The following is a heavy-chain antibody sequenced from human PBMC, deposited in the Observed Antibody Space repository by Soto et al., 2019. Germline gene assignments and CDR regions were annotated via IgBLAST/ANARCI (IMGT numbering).Heavy chain of an antibody. CDR3: AHSYTSGFVAEYFQH. CDR1: GFSLSTSGVG. D-gene: IGHD6-19*01. J-gene: IGHJ1*01. V-gene: IGHV2-5*02. Sequence: QITLKESGPTLVKPTQTLTLTCTFSGFSLSTSGVGVGWIRQPPGKALEWLALFYWDDDQRYSPSLKSRLTITKDTSKNQVVLTMTNMDPVDTATYYCAHSYTSGFVAEYFQHWGRGTLVTVSS. CDR2: FYWDDDQ.